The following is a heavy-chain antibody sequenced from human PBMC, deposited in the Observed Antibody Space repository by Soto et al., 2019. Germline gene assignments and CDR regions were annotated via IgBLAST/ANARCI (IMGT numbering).Heavy chain of an antibody. Sequence: ASVKVSCKASGYTFTNYGISCVRQAPGQGLEWMGIINPSGGSTSYAQKFQGRVTMTRDTSTSTVYMELSSLRSEDTAVYYCARDPILAYCSSTSCPVGVGFYYGMDVWGQGTTVTVS. D-gene: IGHD2-2*01. CDR3: ARDPILAYCSSTSCPVGVGFYYGMDV. J-gene: IGHJ6*02. CDR2: INPSGGST. CDR1: GYTFTNYG. V-gene: IGHV1-46*03.